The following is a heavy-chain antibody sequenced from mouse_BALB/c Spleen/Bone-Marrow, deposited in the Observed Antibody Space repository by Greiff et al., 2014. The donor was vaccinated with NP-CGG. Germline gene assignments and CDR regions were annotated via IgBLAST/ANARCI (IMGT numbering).Heavy chain of an antibody. CDR2: INSNGGST. J-gene: IGHJ2*01. CDR3: ARERYYGNGRIFEY. CDR1: GFTFSSYG. Sequence: VQLKESGGGLVQPGGSLKLSCAASGFTFSSYGMSWVRQTPDKRLELVATINSNGGSTYYPYSVKGRCTSSRDKAKNTRYLQXSSLKSEDTAMYYCARERYYGNGRIFEYWGQGTTRTVSS. V-gene: IGHV5-6-3*01. D-gene: IGHD1-1*01.